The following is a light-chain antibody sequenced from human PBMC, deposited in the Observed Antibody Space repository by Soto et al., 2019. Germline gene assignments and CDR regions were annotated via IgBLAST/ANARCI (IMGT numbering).Light chain of an antibody. V-gene: IGKV1-33*01. CDR3: QQYDNHPRT. CDR2: DAS. Sequence: DIQMTQSPSSLSASVGDRVTITCQASQDISNYLNWYQQKPGKAPKLLIYDASNLETGVPSRFSGSGSGTDFTFTISSLQPEEIATYYCQQYDNHPRTFGQGTKV. J-gene: IGKJ1*01. CDR1: QDISNY.